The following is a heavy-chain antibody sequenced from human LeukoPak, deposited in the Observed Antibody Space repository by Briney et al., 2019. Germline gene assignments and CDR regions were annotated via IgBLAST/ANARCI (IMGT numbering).Heavy chain of an antibody. CDR3: AREGAIWFGELQPFDY. CDR2: ISAYNGNT. D-gene: IGHD3-10*01. CDR1: GYTFTSYG. J-gene: IGHJ4*02. Sequence: GASVKVSCKASGYTFTSYGISWVRQAPGQGLEWMGWISAYNGNTNYAQKLQGRVTMITDTSTSTAYMELRSLRSDDTAVYYCAREGAIWFGELQPFDYWGQGTLVTVSS. V-gene: IGHV1-18*01.